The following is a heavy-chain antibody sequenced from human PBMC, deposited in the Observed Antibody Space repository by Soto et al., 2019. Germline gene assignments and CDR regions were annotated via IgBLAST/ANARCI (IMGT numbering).Heavy chain of an antibody. D-gene: IGHD3-3*01. CDR3: ARRFSLYYDFWGGDSYGMDV. V-gene: IGHV5-51*01. J-gene: IGHJ6*02. CDR2: IYPGDSDT. CDR1: GYSFTSYW. Sequence: GESLKISCKASGYSFTSYWIGWVRQMPGKGLEWMGIIYPGDSDTRYSPSFQGQVTISADKSISTAYLQWSSLKASDTAMYYCARRFSLYYDFWGGDSYGMDVWGQGTTVTVSS.